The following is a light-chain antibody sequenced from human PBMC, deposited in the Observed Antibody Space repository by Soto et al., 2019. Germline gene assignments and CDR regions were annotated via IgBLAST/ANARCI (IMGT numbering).Light chain of an antibody. Sequence: QSVLPQPASVSGCAGQSITISCSGTMRDVGAYNLVSWYQQHPGTAPKLIIYEVRNRPSGISSRFSGSRSGNTASLTISGLQSEDEGDYYCSAYTARSTLVFGGGTKVTVL. CDR1: MRDVGAYNL. V-gene: IGLV2-14*01. J-gene: IGLJ3*02. CDR2: EVR. CDR3: SAYTARSTLV.